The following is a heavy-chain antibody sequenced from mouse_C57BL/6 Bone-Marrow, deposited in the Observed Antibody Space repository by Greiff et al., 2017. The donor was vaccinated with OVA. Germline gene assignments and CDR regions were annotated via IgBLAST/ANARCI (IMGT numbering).Heavy chain of an antibody. CDR1: GFTFSDFY. CDR3: ARDAHMVTTPSEYCDV. CDR2: ISNKANDYTT. D-gene: IGHD2-2*01. Sequence: EVKLMESGGGLVQSGRSLRLSCATSGFTFSDFYMEWVRQAPGKGLEWIAAISNKANDYTTEYSASVKGRFIVSSDTSQSILNHQMNALRAEDTAIYYCARDAHMVTTPSEYCDVWGTGTTGTVSS. V-gene: IGHV7-1*01. J-gene: IGHJ1*03.